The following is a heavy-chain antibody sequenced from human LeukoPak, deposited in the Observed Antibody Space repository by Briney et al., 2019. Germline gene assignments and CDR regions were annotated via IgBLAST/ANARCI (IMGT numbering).Heavy chain of an antibody. J-gene: IGHJ5*02. D-gene: IGHD6-19*01. CDR1: GFTFSSYA. CDR2: ISGSGGST. Sequence: GGSLRLSCAASGFTFSSYAMSWVRQAPGKGLEWVSAISGSGGSTYYADSVKGRFTIPRDNSKNTLYLQMNSLRAEDTAVYYCAKWIAVAGTGEDWFDPWGQGTLVTVSS. V-gene: IGHV3-23*01. CDR3: AKWIAVAGTGEDWFDP.